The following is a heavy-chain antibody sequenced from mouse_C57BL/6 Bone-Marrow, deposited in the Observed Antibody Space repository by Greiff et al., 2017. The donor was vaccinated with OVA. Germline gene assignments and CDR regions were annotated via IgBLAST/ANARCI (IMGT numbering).Heavy chain of an antibody. CDR2: INPNYGIT. J-gene: IGHJ1*03. D-gene: IGHD1-1*01. V-gene: IGHV1-39*01. CDR1: GYSFTDYN. Sequence: EVKLMESGPELVKPGASVKISCKASGYSFTDYNMNWVKQSNGKSLEWIGVINPNYGITSYNQKFKGKATLTVDQSSSTAYMQLNSLTSEDSAVYYCAFYYGSSYRYFDVWGTGTTVTVSS. CDR3: AFYYGSSYRYFDV.